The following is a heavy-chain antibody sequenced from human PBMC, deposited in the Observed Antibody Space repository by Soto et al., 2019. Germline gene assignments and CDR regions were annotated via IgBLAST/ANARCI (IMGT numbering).Heavy chain of an antibody. V-gene: IGHV4-39*07. D-gene: IGHD3-10*01. Sequence: PSETLSLTCTVSGGSISSSTYYWGWMRQPPGKGLEWIASFFIGGNTYYNPSLKSRVTMSVDKSNNQFSLKMTSVTAADTAVYYCASKFGELLADAFDIWGQGTVVTVSS. CDR1: GGSISSSTYY. CDR3: ASKFGELLADAFDI. J-gene: IGHJ3*02. CDR2: FFIGGNT.